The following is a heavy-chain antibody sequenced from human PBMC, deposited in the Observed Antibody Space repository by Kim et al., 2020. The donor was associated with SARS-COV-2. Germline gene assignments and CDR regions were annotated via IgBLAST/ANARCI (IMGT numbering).Heavy chain of an antibody. V-gene: IGHV4-59*09. Sequence: YNPSLKSRVTISVDTSKNQFSLKLSSVTAADTAVYYCARGGSYSLGAFDIWGQGTMVTVSS. J-gene: IGHJ3*02. D-gene: IGHD3-16*02. CDR3: ARGGSYSLGAFDI.